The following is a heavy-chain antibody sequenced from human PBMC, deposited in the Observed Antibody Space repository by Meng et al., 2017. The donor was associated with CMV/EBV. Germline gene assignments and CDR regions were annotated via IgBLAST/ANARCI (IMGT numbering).Heavy chain of an antibody. V-gene: IGHV4-61*01. CDR3: TRCVVVPAAHATPRIWFDP. Sequence: SETLSLTCTVSGGSVSSGSYYWSWNRQPPGKGLEWIGYIYYSGSTNYNPSLKSRVTISVDTSKNQFSLKLSSVTAADTAVYYCTRCVVVPAAHATPRIWFDPWGQGTLVTVSS. CDR1: GGSVSSGSYY. J-gene: IGHJ5*02. CDR2: IYYSGST. D-gene: IGHD2-2*01.